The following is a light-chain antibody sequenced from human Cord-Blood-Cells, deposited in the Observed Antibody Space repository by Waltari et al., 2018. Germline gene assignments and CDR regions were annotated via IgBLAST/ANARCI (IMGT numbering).Light chain of an antibody. CDR1: QSISSY. J-gene: IGKJ3*01. CDR3: QQSYSTPEFT. CDR2: AAS. V-gene: IGKV1-39*01. Sequence: DIQMTQSPTSLSASDGDRVPITCRASQSISSYLNWYQQKPGKAPKLLIYAASSLQSGVPSRFSGSGSGTDFTLTISSLQPEDFATYYCQQSYSTPEFTFGPGTKVDIK.